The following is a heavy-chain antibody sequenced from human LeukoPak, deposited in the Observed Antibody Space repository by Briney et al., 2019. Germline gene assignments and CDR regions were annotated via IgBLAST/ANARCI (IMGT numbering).Heavy chain of an antibody. CDR2: IKQDGSEK. Sequence: PGGSLRLSCAASGFTFSSYWMSWVRQAPGKGLEWVANIKQDGSEKYYVDSVKGRFTISRDNAKNSLYLQMNSLRAEDTAVYYCARVPGRDGYNFPGYWGQGTLVTVSS. CDR1: GFTFSSYW. D-gene: IGHD5-24*01. J-gene: IGHJ4*02. V-gene: IGHV3-7*01. CDR3: ARVPGRDGYNFPGY.